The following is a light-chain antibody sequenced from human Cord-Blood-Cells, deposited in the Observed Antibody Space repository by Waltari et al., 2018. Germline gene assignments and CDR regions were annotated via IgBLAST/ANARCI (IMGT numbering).Light chain of an antibody. V-gene: IGLV2-11*01. CDR3: CSYAGSWV. CDR2: DVS. J-gene: IGLJ3*02. Sequence: QSALTQPRPVSGSPGQSVTISCSGNSSDVGGYNYVSWFQQHPGKAPKLMIYDVSKRPSGVPDRFSGSKSGNTASLTISGLQAEDEADYYCCSYAGSWVFGGGTKLTVL. CDR1: SSDVGGYNY.